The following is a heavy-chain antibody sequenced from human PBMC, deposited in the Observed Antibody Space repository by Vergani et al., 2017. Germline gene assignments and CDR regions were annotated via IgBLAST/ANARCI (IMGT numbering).Heavy chain of an antibody. CDR1: GFTFSRYG. Sequence: QVQLVESGGGVVQPGGSLRLFCVASGFTFSRYGMHWVRQAPGKGLEWVAFIRYDESNKYYTDSVKGRFTISRDKSKNTLYLQMNSLRAEDTAVYYCAKDSKELRYWHGSGNYYNFDYWGPGILVTVSS. CDR3: AKDSKELRYWHGSGNYYNFDY. CDR2: IRYDESNK. V-gene: IGHV3-30*02. D-gene: IGHD3-10*01. J-gene: IGHJ4*02.